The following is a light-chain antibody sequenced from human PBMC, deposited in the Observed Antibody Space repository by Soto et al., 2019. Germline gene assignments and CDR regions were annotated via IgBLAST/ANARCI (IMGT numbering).Light chain of an antibody. CDR2: EVS. CDR3: SSYAGSSNVV. CDR1: SSDVGAYKY. V-gene: IGLV2-8*01. J-gene: IGLJ2*01. Sequence: QSALTQPPSASGSPGQSVTISCTGTSSDVGAYKYVSWYQQHPGKAPKLMIYEVSXRPSGVPDRFPGTKSGNTASLTVSGXXXXXXXXXYCSSYAGSSNVVFGGGTKLTVL.